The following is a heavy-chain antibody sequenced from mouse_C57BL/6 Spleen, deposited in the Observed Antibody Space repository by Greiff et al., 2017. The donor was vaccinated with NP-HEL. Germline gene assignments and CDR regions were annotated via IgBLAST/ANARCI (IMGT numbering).Heavy chain of an antibody. CDR3: AIGLRGYAMDY. CDR1: GYTFTTYP. D-gene: IGHD2-4*01. V-gene: IGHV1-47*01. Sequence: VQLVESGAELVKPGASVKMSCKASGYTFTTYPIEWMKQNHGKSLEWIGNFHPYNDDTKYNEKFKGKATLTVEKSSSTVYLELSRLTSDDSAVYDCAIGLRGYAMDYWGQGTSVTVSS. J-gene: IGHJ4*01. CDR2: FHPYNDDT.